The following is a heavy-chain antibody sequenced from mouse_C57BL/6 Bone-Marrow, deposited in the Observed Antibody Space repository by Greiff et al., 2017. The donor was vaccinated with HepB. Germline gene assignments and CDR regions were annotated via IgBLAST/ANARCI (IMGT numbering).Heavy chain of an antibody. CDR1: GYTFTSYW. J-gene: IGHJ2*01. CDR2: IDPSDSYT. D-gene: IGHD1-1*01. CDR3: ARRWYYGSSPFDD. V-gene: IGHV1-50*01. Sequence: QVQLKQPGAELVKPGASVKLSCKASGYTFTSYWMQWVKQRPGQGLEWIGEIDPSDSYTNYNQKFKGKATLTVDTSSSTAYMQLSSLTSEDSAVYYCARRWYYGSSPFDDWGQGTTLTVSS.